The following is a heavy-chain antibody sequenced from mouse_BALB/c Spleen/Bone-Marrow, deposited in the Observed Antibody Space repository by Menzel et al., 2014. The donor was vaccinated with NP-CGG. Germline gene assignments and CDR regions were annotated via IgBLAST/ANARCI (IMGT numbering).Heavy chain of an antibody. CDR2: ISRGGST. D-gene: IGHD1-1*01. J-gene: IGHJ1*01. Sequence: EVKLMESGGGLVKPGGSLKLSCAASGFTFSSYAMSWVRQTPEKRLEWVASISRGGSTYYPDSVKGRFTISRDNARNILYVQMSSLRSEDTAMYYCARGHTYGSSYWYFDVWGAGTTVTVSS. CDR3: ARGHTYGSSYWYFDV. CDR1: GFTFSSYA. V-gene: IGHV5-6-5*01.